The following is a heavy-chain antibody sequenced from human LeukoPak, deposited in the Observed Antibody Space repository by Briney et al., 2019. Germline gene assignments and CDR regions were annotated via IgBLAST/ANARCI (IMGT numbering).Heavy chain of an antibody. CDR1: GFTFSSYA. J-gene: IGHJ4*02. D-gene: IGHD6-13*01. V-gene: IGHV3-23*01. CDR2: ISGSGGVT. Sequence: GGSLRLSCAASGFTFSSYAMNWVRQAPGKGLEWVSSISGSGGVTYYADSVKGRFTISRDNSKNTLYLQMNSLRAEDTAVYYCAKLDSWQQVAPGEDWGQGTLGTV. CDR3: AKLDSWQQVAPGED.